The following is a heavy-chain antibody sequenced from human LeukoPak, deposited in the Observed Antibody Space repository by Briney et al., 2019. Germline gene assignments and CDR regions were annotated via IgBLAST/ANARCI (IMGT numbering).Heavy chain of an antibody. J-gene: IGHJ6*02. V-gene: IGHV3-21*01. CDR1: GFTFSSYS. D-gene: IGHD3-3*01. CDR2: ISSSSSYI. CDR3: ARGLSGDILEWLFLIYGMDV. Sequence: GGSLRLSCAASGFTFSSYSMNWVRQAPGKGLEWVSSISSSSSYIYYADSVKGRFTISRDNAKNSLYLQMNSLRAVDTAVYYCARGLSGDILEWLFLIYGMDVWGQGTTVTVSS.